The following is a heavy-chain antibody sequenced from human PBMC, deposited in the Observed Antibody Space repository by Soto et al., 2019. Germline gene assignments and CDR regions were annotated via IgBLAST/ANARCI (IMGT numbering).Heavy chain of an antibody. J-gene: IGHJ2*01. Sequence: SETLSLTCTVSGASINNNDYYWSWIHQTPGKGLEWIGYVYYSGTTDYIPSLKSRLSMSIDKSQNQFTLKLNSVTAADTATYYCVFMSYFYDQWYFDLCGRRYLVPVSS. CDR3: VFMSYFYDQWYFDL. V-gene: IGHV4-30-4*01. CDR1: GASINNNDYY. CDR2: VYYSGTT. D-gene: IGHD3-22*01.